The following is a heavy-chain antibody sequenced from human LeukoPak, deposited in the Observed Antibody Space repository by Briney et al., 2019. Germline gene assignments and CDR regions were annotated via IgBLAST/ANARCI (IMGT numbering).Heavy chain of an antibody. V-gene: IGHV3-53*01. J-gene: IGHJ4*02. Sequence: GGSLRLSCAASGLTVSSKYMSWVRQAPGKGLEWVSVMYNNGNTHYADSVKGRFTISRDNAKNTLYLQMNSLRPEDTAVYYCAKDLELYYFDYWGQGTLVTVSS. CDR1: GLTVSSKY. D-gene: IGHD2-15*01. CDR3: AKDLELYYFDY. CDR2: MYNNGNT.